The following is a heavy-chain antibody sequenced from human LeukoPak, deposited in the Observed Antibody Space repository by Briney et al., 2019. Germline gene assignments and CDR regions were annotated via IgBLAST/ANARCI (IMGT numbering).Heavy chain of an antibody. Sequence: SETLSLSCTVSGGSVSSGSYYWSWIRQPPGKGLEWIGYIYYSGSTNYNPSLKSRVTISVDTSKNQFSLKLSSVTAADTAVYYCARAYYYGSGSYYDYYYYGMDVWGQGTTVTVSS. J-gene: IGHJ6*02. CDR3: ARAYYYGSGSYYDYYYYGMDV. CDR2: IYYSGST. V-gene: IGHV4-61*01. CDR1: GGSVSSGSYY. D-gene: IGHD3-10*01.